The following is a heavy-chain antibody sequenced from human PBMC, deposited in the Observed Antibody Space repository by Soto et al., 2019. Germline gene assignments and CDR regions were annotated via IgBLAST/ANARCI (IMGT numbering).Heavy chain of an antibody. V-gene: IGHV3-30*03. CDR2: LSYDGTTQ. CDR3: ATVERAAPMEEAY. Sequence: QVQLVESGGGVVQPGRSLRLSCAASGFMFSNYDLYWVRQAPGQGLEWVAVLSYDGTTQDYADSVKGRFTISRDNSKNILYLQMNTLRAEDTAVYYCATVERAAPMEEAYWGQGTLVTVSS. J-gene: IGHJ4*02. CDR1: GFMFSNYD. D-gene: IGHD3-10*01.